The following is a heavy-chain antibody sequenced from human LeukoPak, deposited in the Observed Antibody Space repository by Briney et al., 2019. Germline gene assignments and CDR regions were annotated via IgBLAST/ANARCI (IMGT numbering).Heavy chain of an antibody. V-gene: IGHV3-33*01. J-gene: IGHJ4*02. CDR3: ARASKYYDILTGYLTV. CDR1: GFTFSSYG. D-gene: IGHD3-9*01. Sequence: GGSLRLSCAASGFTFSSYGMHWVRQAPGKGLEWVAVIWYDGSNKYYADSVKGRFTISRDNSKNTLYLQMNSLRAEDTAVYYCARASKYYDILTGYLTVWGQGTLVTVSS. CDR2: IWYDGSNK.